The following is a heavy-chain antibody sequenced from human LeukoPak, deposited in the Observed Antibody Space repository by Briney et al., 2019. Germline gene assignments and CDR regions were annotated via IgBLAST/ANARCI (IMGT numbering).Heavy chain of an antibody. Sequence: GGSLRLSCAASGFAFPNYVMHWVRQAPGKGLEGVAFIPFDRSDTYYADSVKGRFTISRDNSKNTLYLQLNNLRADDTAIYYCAKDYYWSWDYWGQGTLVTVPS. CDR2: IPFDRSDT. V-gene: IGHV3-30*02. CDR1: GFAFPNYV. J-gene: IGHJ4*02. D-gene: IGHD2-8*01. CDR3: AKDYYWSWDY.